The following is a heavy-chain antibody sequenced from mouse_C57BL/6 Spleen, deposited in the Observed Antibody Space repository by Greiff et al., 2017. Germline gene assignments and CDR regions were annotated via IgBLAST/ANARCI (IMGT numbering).Heavy chain of an antibody. Sequence: QVRLQQSGPELVKPGASVKLSCKASGYTFTSYDINWVKQRPGQGLEWIGWIYPRDGSTKYNEKFKGKATLTVDTSSSTAYMELHSLTSEDSAVYFCAREGITTVVATDWYFDVWGTGTTVTVSS. J-gene: IGHJ1*03. V-gene: IGHV1-85*01. CDR3: AREGITTVVATDWYFDV. D-gene: IGHD1-1*01. CDR2: IYPRDGST. CDR1: GYTFTSYD.